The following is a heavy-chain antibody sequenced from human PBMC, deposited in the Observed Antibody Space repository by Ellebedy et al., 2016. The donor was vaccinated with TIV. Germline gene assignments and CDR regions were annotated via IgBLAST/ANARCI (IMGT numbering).Heavy chain of an antibody. Sequence: AASVKVSCKASGYTFTGYYMHWVRQAPGQGLEWMGWINPNSGGTNYAQKFQGRVTMTRDTSISTAYMELSRLRSDDTAVYYCASHLNSSGWYEGFDPWGQGTLVTVSS. CDR3: ASHLNSSGWYEGFDP. J-gene: IGHJ5*02. V-gene: IGHV1-2*02. CDR2: INPNSGGT. D-gene: IGHD6-19*01. CDR1: GYTFTGYY.